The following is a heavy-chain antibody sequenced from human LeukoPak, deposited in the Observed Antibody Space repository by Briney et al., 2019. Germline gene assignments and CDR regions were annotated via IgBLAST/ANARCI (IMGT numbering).Heavy chain of an antibody. V-gene: IGHV1-69*04. J-gene: IGHJ4*02. CDR3: ARDSLGRYYFDY. CDR2: IIPILGIA. D-gene: IGHD7-27*01. CDR1: GGTFSSYA. Sequence: ASVKVSCKASGGTFSSYAISWVRQAPGQGLEWMGRIIPILGIANYAQKFQGRVTITADKSTSTAYMELSSLRSEDTAVYYCARDSLGRYYFDYWGQETLVTVSS.